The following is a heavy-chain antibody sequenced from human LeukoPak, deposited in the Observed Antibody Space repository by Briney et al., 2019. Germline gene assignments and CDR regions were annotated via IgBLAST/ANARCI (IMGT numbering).Heavy chain of an antibody. CDR1: GFTFDDYG. Sequence: PGGSLRLSXAASGFTFDDYGMSWVRQAPGKGLEWVSGINWNGGSTGYADSVKGRFTISRDNAKNSLYLQMNSLRAEDTALYYCARTIVVVPAAIGLGAFDIWGQGTMVTVSS. CDR2: INWNGGST. J-gene: IGHJ3*02. D-gene: IGHD2-2*01. V-gene: IGHV3-20*04. CDR3: ARTIVVVPAAIGLGAFDI.